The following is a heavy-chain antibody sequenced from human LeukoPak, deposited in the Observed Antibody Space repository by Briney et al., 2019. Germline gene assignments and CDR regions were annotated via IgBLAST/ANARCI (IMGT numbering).Heavy chain of an antibody. CDR1: GSTFSSYW. Sequence: GGSLRLSCAASGSTFSSYWMHWVRQAPGKGLVWASRINSDGSSTSYADSVKGRFTISRDNAKNTLYLQMNSLRAEDTAVYYCARGRGITMVRGVLFDYWGQGTLVTVSS. V-gene: IGHV3-74*01. CDR2: INSDGSST. CDR3: ARGRGITMVRGVLFDY. D-gene: IGHD3-10*01. J-gene: IGHJ4*02.